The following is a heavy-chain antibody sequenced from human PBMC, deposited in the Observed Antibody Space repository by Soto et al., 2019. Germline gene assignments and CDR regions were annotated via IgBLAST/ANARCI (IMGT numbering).Heavy chain of an antibody. J-gene: IGHJ4*02. CDR3: AKDYSSSWYRRFAY. CDR2: ISYDGSNK. Sequence: QVQLVESGGGVVQPGRSLRLSCAASGFTFSSYGMHWVRQAPGKGLEWVAVISYDGSNKYYADSVKGRLTISRDNSKNTLYLQMNSLRAEDTAVYYCAKDYSSSWYRRFAYWGQGTLVIVSS. V-gene: IGHV3-30*18. D-gene: IGHD6-13*01. CDR1: GFTFSSYG.